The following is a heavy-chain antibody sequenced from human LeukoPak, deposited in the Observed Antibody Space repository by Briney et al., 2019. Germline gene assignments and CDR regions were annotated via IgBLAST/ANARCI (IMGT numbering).Heavy chain of an antibody. V-gene: IGHV3-48*03. J-gene: IGHJ6*03. CDR1: GDSISNSNW. Sequence: LSLTCAVSGDSISNSNWWTWIRQPPGKGLEWVSYISSSGSIIYSTDSVKGRFTISRDNAKNSLYLQMNTLRAEDTAVYYCARCVKTYSYMDVWGKGTTVTISS. D-gene: IGHD2-8*01. CDR2: ISSSGSII. CDR3: ARCVKTYSYMDV.